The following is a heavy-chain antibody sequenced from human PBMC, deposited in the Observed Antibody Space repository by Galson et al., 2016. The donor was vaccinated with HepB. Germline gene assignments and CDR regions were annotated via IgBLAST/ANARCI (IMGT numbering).Heavy chain of an antibody. CDR2: ISASSTNI. D-gene: IGHD6-13*01. Sequence: SLRLSCAASGFSFNSYAMYWVRQAPGKGLEWISYISASSTNIDYADSVKGRFTVSRDNAKNSVYLQMSSLRAEDTAVYYCASDPSLGSRGYKYLDYWGQGALVTVSS. CDR3: ASDPSLGSRGYKYLDY. CDR1: GFSFNSYA. V-gene: IGHV3-48*01. J-gene: IGHJ4*02.